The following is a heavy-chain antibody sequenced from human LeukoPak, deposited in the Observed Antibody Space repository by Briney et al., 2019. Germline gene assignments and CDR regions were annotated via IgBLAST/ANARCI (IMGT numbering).Heavy chain of an antibody. D-gene: IGHD6-19*01. CDR1: GYTFTGYY. CDR2: INPNSGGT. V-gene: IGHV1-2*02. CDR3: VREAVAAAWFDP. J-gene: IGHJ5*02. Sequence: ASVKVSCKASGYTFTGYYMHWVRQAPGQGLEWMGWINPNSGGTNYAQKFQGRVTMTRDTSISTAYMELSRLRSDDTAVYYCVREAVAAAWFDPWGQGTLVTVSS.